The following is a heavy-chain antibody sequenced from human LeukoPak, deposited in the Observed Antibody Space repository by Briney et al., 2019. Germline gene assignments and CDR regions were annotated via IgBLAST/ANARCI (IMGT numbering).Heavy chain of an antibody. V-gene: IGHV4-39*01. CDR1: GGSISSSSYY. CDR3: ARHSPAENYDFWSGYLGAFDI. J-gene: IGHJ3*02. CDR2: INYSGTT. D-gene: IGHD3-3*01. Sequence: SETLSLTCTVSGGSISSSSYYWGWIRQPPGKGLEWIGGINYSGTTYYNPSLKSRVTISVDTSKNQFSLKLSSVTAADTAVYYCARHSPAENYDFWSGYLGAFDIWGQGTMVTVSS.